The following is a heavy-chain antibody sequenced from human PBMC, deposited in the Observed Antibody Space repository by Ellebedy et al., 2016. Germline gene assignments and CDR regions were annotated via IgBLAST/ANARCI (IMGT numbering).Heavy chain of an antibody. CDR1: GLNFNTFF. CDR3: RQGHYFDQ. J-gene: IGHJ4*02. Sequence: GESLKISXTASGLNFNTFFMSWVRQAPGKGLAWVATISGAGYTTFFADSVKGRFTISRDNSKNTLYLQMNNLRVDDTALYYCRQGHYFDQWGQGALVTVSS. V-gene: IGHV3-23*01. CDR2: ISGAGYTT.